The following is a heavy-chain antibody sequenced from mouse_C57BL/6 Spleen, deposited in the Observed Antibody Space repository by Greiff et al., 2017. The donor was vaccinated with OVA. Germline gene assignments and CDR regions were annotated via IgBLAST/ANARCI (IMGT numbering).Heavy chain of an antibody. D-gene: IGHD2-1*01. CDR2: ISGGGGNT. CDR3: ARGDYGNYYYFDY. Sequence: EVQVVESGGGLVKPGGSLKLSCAASGFTFSSYTMSWVRQTPEKRLEWVATISGGGGNTYYPDSVKGRFTISRDNAKNTLYLQMSSLRSEDTALYYCARGDYGNYYYFDYWGQGTTLTVSS. CDR1: GFTFSSYT. V-gene: IGHV5-9*01. J-gene: IGHJ2*01.